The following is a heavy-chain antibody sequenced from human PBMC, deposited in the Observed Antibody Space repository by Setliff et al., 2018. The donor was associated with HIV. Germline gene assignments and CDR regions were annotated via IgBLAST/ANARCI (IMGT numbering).Heavy chain of an antibody. CDR1: GGSISRGSYY. CDR3: AREDGEYTSSPRWFDP. J-gene: IGHJ5*02. V-gene: IGHV4-61*02. D-gene: IGHD6-13*01. CDR2: IYTSGSI. Sequence: SETLSLTCTVSGGSISRGSYYWSWIRQPAGKGLEWIGRIYTSGSIHYNPSLKSRVTISVDTSKNQFSLTVSSVNAPDTAVYFCAREDGEYTSSPRWFDPWGQGTQVTVSS.